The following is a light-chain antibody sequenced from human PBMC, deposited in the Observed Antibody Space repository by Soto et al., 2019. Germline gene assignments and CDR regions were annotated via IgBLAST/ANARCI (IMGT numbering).Light chain of an antibody. CDR1: SSNIGDNT. CDR3: AAWDDSLFWV. Sequence: QSVLTQPPSASGTPGQRVTISCSGGSSNIGDNTVNWYQQLPGTAPKLLIYSNNQRPSGVPDRFSGSKSDTSASLAISGLQSEDEADYYCAAWDDSLFWVFGGGTQLTVL. J-gene: IGLJ3*02. CDR2: SNN. V-gene: IGLV1-44*01.